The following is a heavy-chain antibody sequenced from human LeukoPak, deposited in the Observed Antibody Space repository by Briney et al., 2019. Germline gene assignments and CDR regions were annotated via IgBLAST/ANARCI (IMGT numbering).Heavy chain of an antibody. J-gene: IGHJ4*02. CDR2: IYYSGST. Sequence: KTSETLSLTCTVSGGSISSYYWSWIRQPPGKGLEWIGYIYYSGSTNYNPSLKSRVTISVDTSKNQFSLKLSSVTAADTAVYYCASIAAAGTTVGDYWGQGTLVTVSS. CDR1: GGSISSYY. V-gene: IGHV4-59*01. D-gene: IGHD6-13*01. CDR3: ASIAAAGTTVGDY.